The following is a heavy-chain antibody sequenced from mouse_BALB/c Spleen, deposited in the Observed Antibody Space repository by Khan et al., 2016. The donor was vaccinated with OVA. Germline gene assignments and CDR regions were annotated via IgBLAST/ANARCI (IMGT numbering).Heavy chain of an antibody. V-gene: IGHV1-4*01. CDR1: GYTFTSYW. J-gene: IGHJ2*01. D-gene: IGHD2-3*01. Sequence: QVQLQQSGAELATPGASVKMSCKASGYTFTSYWIHWIKQRPGQGLEWIGYINPTSGYTDYNQKFTNKATLTADKSSSAAYMQLSSLTSDESAVYYCARDGMDYWGQGTTVTVSS. CDR3: ARDGMDY. CDR2: INPTSGYT.